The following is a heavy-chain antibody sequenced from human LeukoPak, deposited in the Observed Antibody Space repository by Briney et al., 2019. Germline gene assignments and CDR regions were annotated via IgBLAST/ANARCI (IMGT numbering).Heavy chain of an antibody. D-gene: IGHD2-2*01. CDR1: GYTFSQHG. Sequence: PGGSLRLSCAASGYTFSQHGLHWVRQAPGKGPEWVAITWPDGSKKLYAGSVEGRFTISKDNSENKLYLQMNSLRVEDTAVYYCVVVLVPAAVWQFDVWGRGILVTVSA. CDR3: VVVLVPAAVWQFDV. V-gene: IGHV3-33*01. CDR2: TWPDGSKK. J-gene: IGHJ2*01.